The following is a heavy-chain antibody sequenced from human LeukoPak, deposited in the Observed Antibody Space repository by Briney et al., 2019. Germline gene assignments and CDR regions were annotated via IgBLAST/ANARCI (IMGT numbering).Heavy chain of an antibody. CDR3: ARDPRGDFWSGYYRGKSFDY. V-gene: IGHV3-48*02. CDR2: ISTRSETI. D-gene: IGHD3-3*01. CDR1: ESSFSAFV. J-gene: IGHJ4*02. Sequence: GGSLRLSCVASESSFSAFVMGWVRQAPGKGPEWVSYISTRSETIYYADSVKGRFTISRDNAKNSLYLQMNSLRDEDTAVYYCARDPRGDFWSGYYRGKSFDYWGQGTLVTVSS.